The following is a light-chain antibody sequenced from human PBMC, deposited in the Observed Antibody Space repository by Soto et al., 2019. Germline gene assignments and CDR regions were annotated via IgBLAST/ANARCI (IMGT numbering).Light chain of an antibody. V-gene: IGKV3-20*01. CDR1: QRVSSSY. CDR3: QQYGSSPLT. Sequence: DIVLTQSPGTLSLSPGERAALSCRASQRVSSSYLAWYQQKPGQAPRLLIYGASSRATDIPERFSGSGSGPDFTLTISRLEPEDFAVYYCQQYGSSPLTFGGGTTVEIK. CDR2: GAS. J-gene: IGKJ4*01.